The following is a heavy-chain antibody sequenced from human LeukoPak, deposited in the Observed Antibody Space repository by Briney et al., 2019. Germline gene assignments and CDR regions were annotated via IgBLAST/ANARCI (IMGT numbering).Heavy chain of an antibody. CDR2: ISTDGGRT. D-gene: IGHD2-15*01. Sequence: PGGSLRLSCAASGFTFTDYWMHWVRQRPGEGLVWVSHISTDGGRTNYADSVKGRFTTSRDNTKSTVYLQMSSLRAEDTAVYYCSPGFAFDVWGQGTMVTVSS. J-gene: IGHJ3*01. CDR1: GFTFTDYW. CDR3: SPGFAFDV. V-gene: IGHV3-74*01.